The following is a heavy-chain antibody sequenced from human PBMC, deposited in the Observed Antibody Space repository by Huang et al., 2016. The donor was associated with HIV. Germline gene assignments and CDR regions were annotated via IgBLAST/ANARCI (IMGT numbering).Heavy chain of an antibody. CDR3: ASQHIGAAATWF. J-gene: IGHJ4*02. CDR2: GYQSGGT. CDR1: GDFISSTNYY. D-gene: IGHD6-13*01. V-gene: IGHV4-39*01. Sequence: QLQLQESGPGQVKPSESLSLTCTVSGDFISSTNYYWGWIRKSPGKGLEWVGSGYQSGGTNYNPSLKSRVTLSVDTSRNQFSLRLNSVTAADTAVYYCASQHIGAAATWFWGRGTQVAVSS.